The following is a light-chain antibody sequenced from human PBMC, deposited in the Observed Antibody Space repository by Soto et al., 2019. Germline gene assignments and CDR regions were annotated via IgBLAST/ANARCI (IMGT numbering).Light chain of an antibody. V-gene: IGLV2-8*01. Sequence: QSALTQPPSASGSPGQSVTISCTGTSSDVGGYNFVSWYQQHPGKAPKLLIYEVSQRPSGVPHRFSGSKSDNTASLTVSGLQAEDEADYYCRSFAGGNHLLFGGGTKLTVL. CDR3: RSFAGGNHLL. J-gene: IGLJ2*01. CDR2: EVS. CDR1: SSDVGGYNF.